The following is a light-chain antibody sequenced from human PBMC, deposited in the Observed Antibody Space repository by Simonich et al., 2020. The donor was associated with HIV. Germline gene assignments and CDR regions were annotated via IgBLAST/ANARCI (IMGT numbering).Light chain of an antibody. CDR2: WAS. CDR3: QQYYSSPRT. CDR1: QSVLYSSTNKNY. J-gene: IGKJ1*01. Sequence: DLVMPHSPDSLAVSLGERATINCKSSQSVLYSSTNKNYLVWYQQKPGQPPKLLIYWASTRESGVPDRCSGSGSGTDFTLTISSLQAEDVAVYYCQQYYSSPRTFGQGTKVEIK. V-gene: IGKV4-1*01.